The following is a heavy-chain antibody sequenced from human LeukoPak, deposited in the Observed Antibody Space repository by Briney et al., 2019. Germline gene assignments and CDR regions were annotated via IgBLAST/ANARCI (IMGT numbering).Heavy chain of an antibody. CDR2: IISIFGTA. V-gene: IGHV1-69*13. CDR1: GGTFSSYA. Sequence: SVKVSCKASGGTFSSYAISWVRQAPGQGLEWMGGIISIFGTANYAQKFQARVTITADESTSTAYMELSSLRSEDTAVYYCAKTIVVVPAASPYYYYMDVWGKGTTVTVSS. D-gene: IGHD2-2*01. CDR3: AKTIVVVPAASPYYYYMDV. J-gene: IGHJ6*03.